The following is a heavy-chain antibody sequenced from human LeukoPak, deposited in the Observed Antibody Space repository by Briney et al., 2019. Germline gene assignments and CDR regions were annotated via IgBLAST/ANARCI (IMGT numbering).Heavy chain of an antibody. CDR1: GFTLSSYW. CDR3: ARGYGAPGAYDI. Sequence: GGSLRLSCSASGFTLSSYWMHWVRQAPGKGLVWVSRINSEGGATNYADSVKGRFTISRDIAKNTLYLEMYSLAAEDTAVYYCARGYGAPGAYDIWAKGTMAPVS. J-gene: IGHJ3*02. CDR2: INSEGGAT. D-gene: IGHD3-10*01. V-gene: IGHV3-74*01.